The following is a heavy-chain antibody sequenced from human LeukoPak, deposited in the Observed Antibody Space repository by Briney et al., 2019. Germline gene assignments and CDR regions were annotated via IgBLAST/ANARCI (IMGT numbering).Heavy chain of an antibody. CDR3: ARVRRSYNDLLYMDV. D-gene: IGHD5-24*01. CDR1: GGTFSRCA. CDR2: IIPVFGTA. Sequence: GASVKVSCKASGGTFSRCAVSWVRQAPGQGLEWMGGIIPVFGTASYAQKLQGRVTITTDESTSTVYMELSSLRSEDTAVYYCARVRRSYNDLLYMDVWGKGATVTVSS. J-gene: IGHJ6*03. V-gene: IGHV1-69*05.